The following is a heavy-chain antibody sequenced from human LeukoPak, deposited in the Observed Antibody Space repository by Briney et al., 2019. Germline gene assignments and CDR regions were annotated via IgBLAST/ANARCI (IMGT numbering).Heavy chain of an antibody. V-gene: IGHV1-69*13. CDR3: ARGNGVVPAAMRNILYWFDP. D-gene: IGHD2-2*01. CDR1: GGTFSSYA. J-gene: IGHJ5*02. CDR2: IIPIFGTA. Sequence: GASVKVSCKASGGTFSSYAISWVRQAPGQGLEWMGGIIPIFGTANYAQKFQGRVTITADESTSTAYMELSSLRSEDTAVYYCARGNGVVPAAMRNILYWFDPWGQGTLVTVSS.